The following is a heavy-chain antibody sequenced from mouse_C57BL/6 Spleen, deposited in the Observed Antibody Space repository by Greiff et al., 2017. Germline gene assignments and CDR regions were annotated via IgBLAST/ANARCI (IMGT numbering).Heavy chain of an antibody. D-gene: IGHD2-2*01. CDR3: ARVGLPGYWYFDV. CDR1: GFSLTSYG. CDR2: IWSGGST. V-gene: IGHV2-2*01. J-gene: IGHJ1*03. Sequence: VQRVESGPGLVQPSQSLYITCTVSGFSLTSYGVHWVRQSPGKGLEWLGVIWSGGSTDYNAAFISRLSISKDNSKRQVFFKMNSLQADDTDIYYCARVGLPGYWYFDVWGTGTTVTVSS.